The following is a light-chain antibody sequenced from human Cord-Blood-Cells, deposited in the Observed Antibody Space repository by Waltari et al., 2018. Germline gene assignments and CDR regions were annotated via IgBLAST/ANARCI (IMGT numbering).Light chain of an antibody. CDR1: SSDVGSYNL. CDR3: CSYAGSSTFWV. J-gene: IGLJ3*02. Sequence: QSALTQPASVSGSPGQSITISCTGNSSDVGSYNLVTWYQQHPGKAPKIMIYEGSKRPSGVSNRFSGSKAGNTSSLTISGLQAEDEADYYCCSYAGSSTFWVFGGGTKLTVL. CDR2: EGS. V-gene: IGLV2-23*01.